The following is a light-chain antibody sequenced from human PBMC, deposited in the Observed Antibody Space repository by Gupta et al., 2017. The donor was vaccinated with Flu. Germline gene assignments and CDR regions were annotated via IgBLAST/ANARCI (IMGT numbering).Light chain of an antibody. CDR1: QSVLYSSNNKNY. CDR2: WAS. J-gene: IGKJ3*01. Sequence: DIVMTQSPDSLAVSLGERATINCKSSQSVLYSSNNKNYLAWYQQKPGQPPKLLIYWASTRESGVPDRFSGSGSGTDFTLTIRSLQAVDVAVYYCLQFYISPTFGPGTNVYI. V-gene: IGKV4-1*01. CDR3: LQFYISPT.